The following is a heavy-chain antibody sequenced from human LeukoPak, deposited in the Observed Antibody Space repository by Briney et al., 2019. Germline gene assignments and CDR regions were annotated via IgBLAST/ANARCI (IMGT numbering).Heavy chain of an antibody. J-gene: IGHJ4*02. CDR1: GFTFSSYG. Sequence: GGSLRLSCAASGFTFSSYGMSWVRQAPGKGLEWVSAISGSGGSTYYADSVKGRFTISRDNSKNTLYLQMNSLRAEDTAVYYCARTLGYDSRGFDYWGQGTLVTVSS. V-gene: IGHV3-23*01. D-gene: IGHD3-22*01. CDR2: ISGSGGST. CDR3: ARTLGYDSRGFDY.